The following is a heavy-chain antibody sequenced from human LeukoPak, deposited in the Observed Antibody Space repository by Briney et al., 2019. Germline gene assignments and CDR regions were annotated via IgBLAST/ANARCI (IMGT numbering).Heavy chain of an antibody. J-gene: IGHJ4*02. D-gene: IGHD6-19*01. CDR2: ISGSNGNT. Sequence: ASVKVSCKASGYTFSSYGISWVRQAPGQGLEWMGWISGSNGNTDYAQKLQGRVTMTTDTSTSTAYMEMRSLRSDDTAMYYCARGQWQTDYWGQGTLVTVSS. CDR3: ARGQWQTDY. V-gene: IGHV1-18*01. CDR1: GYTFSSYG.